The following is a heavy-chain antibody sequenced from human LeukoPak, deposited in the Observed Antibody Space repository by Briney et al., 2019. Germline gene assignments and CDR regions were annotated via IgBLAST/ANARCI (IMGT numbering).Heavy chain of an antibody. V-gene: IGHV4-38-2*02. J-gene: IGHJ6*03. CDR2: IYHSGST. D-gene: IGHD1-14*01. Sequence: SETLSLTCTVSGYSISSGYYWGWIRQPPGKGLEWIGSIYHSGSTYYNPSLKSRVTISVDTSKNQFSLKLSSVTAADTAVYYCATSRLRRNYYYYMDVWGKGTTVTVSS. CDR1: GYSISSGYY. CDR3: ATSRLRRNYYYYMDV.